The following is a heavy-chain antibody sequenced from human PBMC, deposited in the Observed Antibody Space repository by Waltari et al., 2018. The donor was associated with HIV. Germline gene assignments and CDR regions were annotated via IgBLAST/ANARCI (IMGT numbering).Heavy chain of an antibody. CDR3: ASQSQVLDYEFKAGWFFHL. D-gene: IGHD4-17*01. Sequence: EVQLLESGGGPVQPGGSLRLSCVTSGFNFREYVMSWVRQAPGKGLEWVSSVGDSFVDTFYTDSVKGRFTVSRDNSKRTLFLQMHSLRAEDTAVYYCASQSQVLDYEFKAGWFFHLWGRGTLVPVSS. CDR2: VGDSFVDT. CDR1: GFNFREYV. J-gene: IGHJ2*01. V-gene: IGHV3-23*01.